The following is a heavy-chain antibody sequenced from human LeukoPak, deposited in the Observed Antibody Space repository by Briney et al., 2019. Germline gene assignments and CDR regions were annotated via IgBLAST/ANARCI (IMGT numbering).Heavy chain of an antibody. CDR2: IIPIFGTA. J-gene: IGHJ4*02. Sequence: GASVKVSCKASGGTFSSYAISWVQQAPGQGLEWMGGIIPIFGTANYAQKFQGRVTITADESTSTAYMELSSLRSEDTAVYYCARARGIAVAGISFDYWGQGTLVTVSS. V-gene: IGHV1-69*13. CDR3: ARARGIAVAGISFDY. D-gene: IGHD6-19*01. CDR1: GGTFSSYA.